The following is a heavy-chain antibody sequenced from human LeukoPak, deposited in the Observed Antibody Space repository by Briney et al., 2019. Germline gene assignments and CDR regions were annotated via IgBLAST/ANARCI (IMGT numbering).Heavy chain of an antibody. CDR3: AXGSXSGWLRPRFDY. V-gene: IGHV4-34*01. D-gene: IGHD6-19*01. CDR1: GGSFSGYY. CDR2: INHSGST. J-gene: IGHJ4*02. Sequence: PSETLSLTCAVYGGSFSGYYWSWIRQPPGKGLEWIGEINHSGSTNYNPSLKSRVTISVDTSKNQFSLKLSSVPAADTAVYYCAXGSXSGWLRPRFDYWGQGTLVTVSS.